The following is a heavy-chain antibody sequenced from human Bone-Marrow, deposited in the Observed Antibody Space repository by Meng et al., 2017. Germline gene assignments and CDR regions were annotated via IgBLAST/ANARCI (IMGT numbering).Heavy chain of an antibody. Sequence: GGSLRLSCAASGFTFSSYAMSWVRQAPGKGLEWVSGLSGSGTTYYADSVKGRFTISRHNSKNTLYLQMNSLRAEDTAVYYCASGSGVFDYWGQGTLVTVSS. V-gene: IGHV3-23*01. CDR3: ASGSGVFDY. D-gene: IGHD1-26*01. J-gene: IGHJ4*02. CDR1: GFTFSSYA. CDR2: LSGSGTT.